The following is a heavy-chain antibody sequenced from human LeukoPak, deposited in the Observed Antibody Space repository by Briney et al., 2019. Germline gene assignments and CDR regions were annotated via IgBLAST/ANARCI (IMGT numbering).Heavy chain of an antibody. Sequence: GGSLRLSCAASGYTFSSYSMNWVRQAPGKGLEWVSSISSSSSYIYYADSVKGRFTISRDNAKNSLYLQMNSLRAEDTAVYYCARDPPRSQKLGYFDFWGRGTLVTVSS. CDR2: ISSSSSYI. D-gene: IGHD1-26*01. J-gene: IGHJ2*01. CDR3: ARDPPRSQKLGYFDF. CDR1: GYTFSSYS. V-gene: IGHV3-21*01.